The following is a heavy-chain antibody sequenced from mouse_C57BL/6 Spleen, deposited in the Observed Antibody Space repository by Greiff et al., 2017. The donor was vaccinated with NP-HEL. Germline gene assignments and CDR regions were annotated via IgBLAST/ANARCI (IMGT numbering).Heavy chain of an antibody. CDR1: GFSLTSYG. V-gene: IGHV2-4*01. J-gene: IGHJ4*01. Sequence: QVQLQQSGPGLVQPSQSLSITCTVSGFSLTSYGVHWVRQPPGKGLEWLGVIWSGGSTDYNAAFISRLSISKDNTKSQVFFKMNSLQADDTAIYYCAKNGNGKSFYAMDYWGKGTSVTVSS. D-gene: IGHD2-1*01. CDR2: IWSGGST. CDR3: AKNGNGKSFYAMDY.